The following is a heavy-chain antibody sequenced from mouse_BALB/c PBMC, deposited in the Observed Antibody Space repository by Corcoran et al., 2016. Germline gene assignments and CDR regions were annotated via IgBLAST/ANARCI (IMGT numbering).Heavy chain of an antibody. J-gene: IGHJ4*01. CDR2: INTHSGVP. Sequence: QIQLVQSGPELKKPGETVRISCKASGYTFTTAGMQWVQKMPGKGLKWIGWINTHSGVPKYAEDFKGRFAFPLDTSAITAYLQISNLKNEDTATYFCARGQCNSLYYAIDYWGQGTSVAVSS. D-gene: IGHD2-1*01. CDR3: ARGQCNSLYYAIDY. V-gene: IGHV9-4*02. CDR1: GYTFTTAG.